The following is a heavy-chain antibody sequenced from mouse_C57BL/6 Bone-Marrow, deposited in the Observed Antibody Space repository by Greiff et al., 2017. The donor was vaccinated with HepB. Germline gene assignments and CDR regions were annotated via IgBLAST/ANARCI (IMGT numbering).Heavy chain of an antibody. Sequence: VQLQQSGAELARPGASVKLSCKASGYTFTSYGISWVKQRTGQGLEWIGEIYPRSGNTYYNEKFKGKATLTADKSSSTAYMELRSLTSEDSAVYYCAREGVGRFAYWGQGTLVTVSA. J-gene: IGHJ3*01. D-gene: IGHD4-1*01. CDR2: IYPRSGNT. V-gene: IGHV1-81*01. CDR3: AREGVGRFAY. CDR1: GYTFTSYG.